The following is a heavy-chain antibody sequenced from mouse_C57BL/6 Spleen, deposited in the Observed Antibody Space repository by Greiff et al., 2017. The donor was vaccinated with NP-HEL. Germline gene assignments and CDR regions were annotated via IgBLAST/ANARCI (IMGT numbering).Heavy chain of an antibody. CDR2: FHPNSGST. CDR3: ARCTTVVEWYFDV. D-gene: IGHD1-1*01. J-gene: IGHJ1*03. V-gene: IGHV1-64*01. CDR1: GYTFTSYW. Sequence: QVQLQQPGAELVKPGASVKLSCKASGYTFTSYWMHWVKQRPGQGLEWIGMFHPNSGSTNYNEKFKSKATLTVDKSSSTAYMQLSSLTSEDSAVYYCARCTTVVEWYFDVWGTGTTVTVSS.